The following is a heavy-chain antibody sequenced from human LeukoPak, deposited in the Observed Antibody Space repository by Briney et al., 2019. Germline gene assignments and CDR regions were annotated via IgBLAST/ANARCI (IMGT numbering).Heavy chain of an antibody. CDR1: GYTFTDYY. CDR2: ISPYNGNT. J-gene: IGHJ4*02. CDR3: ARAGSGSGWYFDY. V-gene: IGHV1-18*01. D-gene: IGHD6-19*01. Sequence: ASVKVSCKASGYTFTDYYMHWVRQAPGQGLEWMGWISPYNGNTRYAQKFQGRVAMTTDTSTTTAYMELRGLRFNDTAVYCCARAGSGSGWYFDYWGQGTLVTVSS.